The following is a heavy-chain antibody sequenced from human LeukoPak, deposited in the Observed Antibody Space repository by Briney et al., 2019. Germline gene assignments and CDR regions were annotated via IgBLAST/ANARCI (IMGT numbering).Heavy chain of an antibody. D-gene: IGHD3-10*01. CDR1: GYTFTTYD. Sequence: GASVKVSFKASGYTFTTYDINWVRQATGQGLEWMGWMNPNSGNTGYTQKFQGRVTMTRNTSISTAYMELSSLRSEDTAVYYCARDIPRRLWFGELGNDAFDIWGQGTMVAVSS. CDR2: MNPNSGNT. V-gene: IGHV1-8*01. CDR3: ARDIPRRLWFGELGNDAFDI. J-gene: IGHJ3*02.